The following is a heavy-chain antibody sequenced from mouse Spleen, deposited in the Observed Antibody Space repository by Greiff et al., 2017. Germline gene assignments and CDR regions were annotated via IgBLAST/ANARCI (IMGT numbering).Heavy chain of an antibody. V-gene: IGHV1-26*01. Sequence: VQLQQSGPELVKPGASVKISCKASGYTFTDYYMNWVKQSHGKSLEWIGDINPNNGGTSYNQKFKGKATLTVDKSSSTAYMELRSLTSEDSAVYYCARSGQLRSYYFDYWGQGTTLTVSS. CDR3: ARSGQLRSYYFDY. D-gene: IGHD3-2*02. J-gene: IGHJ2*01. CDR1: GYTFTDYY. CDR2: INPNNGGT.